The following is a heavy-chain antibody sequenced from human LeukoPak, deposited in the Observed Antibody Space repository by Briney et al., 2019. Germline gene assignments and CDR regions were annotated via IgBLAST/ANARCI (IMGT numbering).Heavy chain of an antibody. V-gene: IGHV4-39*01. D-gene: IGHD5-12*01. Sequence: PSETLSLTCGVSGGSISSSGYYWALIRQPPGTGLEWIGSISYTGTTYYNPSLKSRLTISADRSKNQFSLKLTSVTAADTAVYYCARRRIVATIDYWGQGTLVTVSS. CDR1: GGSISSSGYY. CDR3: ARRRIVATIDY. J-gene: IGHJ4*02. CDR2: ISYTGTT.